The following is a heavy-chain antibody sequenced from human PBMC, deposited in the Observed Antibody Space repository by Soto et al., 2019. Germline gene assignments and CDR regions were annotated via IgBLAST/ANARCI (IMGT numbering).Heavy chain of an antibody. J-gene: IGHJ4*02. D-gene: IGHD7-27*01. Sequence: QVQLQESGPGLVKPSETLSLTCTVSGGSINNHYWSWIRQRPGKGLEWLGYVNYSGITNYNPSLKSLVPMSVDTSKIQLSLNLTSLSAADPAIYYCTRANWYSEYWGQGTLVTVSS. CDR2: VNYSGIT. V-gene: IGHV4-59*11. CDR1: GGSINNHY. CDR3: TRANWYSEY.